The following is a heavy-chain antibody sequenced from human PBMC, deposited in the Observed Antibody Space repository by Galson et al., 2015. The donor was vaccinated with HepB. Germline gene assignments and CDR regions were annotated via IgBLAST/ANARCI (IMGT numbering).Heavy chain of an antibody. D-gene: IGHD4-11*01. J-gene: IGHJ5*02. V-gene: IGHV4-59*12. CDR2: IYYSGST. Sequence: ETLSLTCTVSGGSISSYYWSWIRQPPGKGLEWIGYIYYSGSTNYNPSLKSRVTISVDTSKNQFSLKLSSVTAADTAVYYCARGDDYSNYGWFDPWGQGTLVTVSS. CDR3: ARGDDYSNYGWFDP. CDR1: GGSISSYY.